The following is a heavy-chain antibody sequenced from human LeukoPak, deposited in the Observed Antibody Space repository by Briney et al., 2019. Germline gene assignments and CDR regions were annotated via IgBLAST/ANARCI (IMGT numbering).Heavy chain of an antibody. Sequence: GSLRLSCAASGFTFSSYAMGWVRQAPGKGLEWVSTISGSGGSTYYADSVKGRFTISRDNSKNTLYLQMNSLRAEDTAVYYCAKPGYSGSFFADWGQGTLVTVSS. CDR2: ISGSGGST. J-gene: IGHJ4*02. V-gene: IGHV3-23*01. D-gene: IGHD1-26*01. CDR1: GFTFSSYA. CDR3: AKPGYSGSFFAD.